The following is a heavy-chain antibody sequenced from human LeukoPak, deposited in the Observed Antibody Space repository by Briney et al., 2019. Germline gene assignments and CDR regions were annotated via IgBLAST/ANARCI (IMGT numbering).Heavy chain of an antibody. Sequence: KPSETLSLTCTVSGGFISSHYWSWIRQPPGKGLEWIGYIYYSGSTNYNPSLKGRVTISVDTSKNQFSLKLSSVTAADTAVYYCARTRGDSDFWSGYSGSRWFDPWGQGTLVTVSS. CDR1: GGFISSHY. D-gene: IGHD3-3*01. CDR3: ARTRGDSDFWSGYSGSRWFDP. CDR2: IYYSGST. V-gene: IGHV4-59*11. J-gene: IGHJ5*02.